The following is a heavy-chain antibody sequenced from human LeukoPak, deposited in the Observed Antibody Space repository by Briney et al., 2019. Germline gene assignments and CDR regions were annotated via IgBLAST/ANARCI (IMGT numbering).Heavy chain of an antibody. V-gene: IGHV4-39*07. Sequence: PSETLSLTCTVSGGSISSSSYYWGWIRQPPGKGLEWIGSIYYSGSTYYNPSLKSRVTISVDTSKNQFSLKLSSVTAADTAVYYCRKWPEDYWGQGTLVTVSS. CDR3: RKWPEDY. CDR2: IYYSGST. D-gene: IGHD5-12*01. J-gene: IGHJ4*02. CDR1: GGSISSSSYY.